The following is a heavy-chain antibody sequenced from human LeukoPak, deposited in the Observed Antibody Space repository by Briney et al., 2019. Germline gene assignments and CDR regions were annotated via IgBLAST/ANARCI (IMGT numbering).Heavy chain of an antibody. CDR2: ISYDGSNK. V-gene: IGHV3-30-3*01. J-gene: IGHJ4*02. CDR3: AKAGEPTMIVVVVDY. CDR1: GSTFSSHT. D-gene: IGHD3-22*01. Sequence: GGSLRLSCAASGSTFSSHTMNWVRQAPGKGLEWVAVISYDGSNKYYADSVKGRFTISRDNSKNTLYLQMNSLRAEDTAVYYCAKAGEPTMIVVVVDYWGQGTLVTVSS.